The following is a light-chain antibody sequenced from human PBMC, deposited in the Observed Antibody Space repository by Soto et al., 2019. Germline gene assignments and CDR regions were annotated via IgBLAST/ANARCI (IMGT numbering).Light chain of an antibody. J-gene: IGKJ1*01. Sequence: DFQMTQSPSTLSASVGDRVTITCRASQSISSWLAWYHQKPGKAPKLLIYEASSLQSGVPSRFSGSGSGAEFTLTISSLQPDDFGTYYCQQYNSYSPTFGRGTKVEVK. CDR2: EAS. CDR3: QQYNSYSPT. CDR1: QSISSW. V-gene: IGKV1-5*03.